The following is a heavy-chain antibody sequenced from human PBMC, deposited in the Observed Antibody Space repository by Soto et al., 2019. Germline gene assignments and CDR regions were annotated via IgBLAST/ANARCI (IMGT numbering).Heavy chain of an antibody. CDR3: AGDYMVRRVMRWFDP. Sequence: QVQLQESGPGLVKPSGTLSLTCAVSGGSISSSNWWSWVRQPPGKGLEWIGEIYHSGSTNYNPSPKSRVTISVDKTKNQFSLKLSSVTAADTAVYYCAGDYMVRRVMRWFDPWGQGTLVTVSS. D-gene: IGHD3-10*01. CDR1: GGSISSSNW. CDR2: IYHSGST. V-gene: IGHV4-4*02. J-gene: IGHJ5*02.